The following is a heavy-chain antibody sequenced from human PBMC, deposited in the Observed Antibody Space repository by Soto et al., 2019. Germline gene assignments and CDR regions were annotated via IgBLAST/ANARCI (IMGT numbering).Heavy chain of an antibody. Sequence: QVHLVESGGGVVQPGRSLRLSCAASGFTFSSYAMHWVRQAPGKGLEWVAGISYDGSNKYYADSVKGRFTLSRDHSQNTLYLQMKSLGAADTAVYYCEIFTVDWGQGTLVTVSS. CDR2: ISYDGSNK. CDR1: GFTFSSYA. J-gene: IGHJ4*02. D-gene: IGHD4-17*01. CDR3: EIFTVD. V-gene: IGHV3-30-3*01.